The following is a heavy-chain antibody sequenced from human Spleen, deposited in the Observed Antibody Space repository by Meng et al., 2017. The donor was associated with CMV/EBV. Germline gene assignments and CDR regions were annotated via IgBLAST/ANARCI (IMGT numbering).Heavy chain of an antibody. J-gene: IGHJ4*02. V-gene: IGHV4-34*01. CDR2: INHSGST. CDR1: GGSFRGYY. D-gene: IGHD3-9*01. CDR3: ARGLKGRYYDILTGYYKSLYFDY. Sequence: VQLQPWGAGLLKPSETLSLTCAVYGGSFRGYYWSWIRQPPGKGLEWIGEINHSGSTNYNPSLKSRVTISVDTSKNQFSLKLSSVTAADTAVYYCARGLKGRYYDILTGYYKSLYFDYWGQGTLVTVSS.